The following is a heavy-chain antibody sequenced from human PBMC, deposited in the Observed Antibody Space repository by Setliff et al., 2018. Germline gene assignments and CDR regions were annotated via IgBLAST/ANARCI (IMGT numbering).Heavy chain of an antibody. CDR3: ARGHSGGYSNSFYWFFDV. Sequence: SVKVSCKVSGYTLTELSMHWVRQAPGQGLEWMGGIIPIFALTNYAEKFQGRVTITADKSTSTAYMELSSLRSEDTAVYYCARGHSGGYSNSFYWFFDVWGRGTLVTVS. CDR1: GYTLTELS. D-gene: IGHD5-18*01. V-gene: IGHV1-69*10. CDR2: IIPIFALT. J-gene: IGHJ2*01.